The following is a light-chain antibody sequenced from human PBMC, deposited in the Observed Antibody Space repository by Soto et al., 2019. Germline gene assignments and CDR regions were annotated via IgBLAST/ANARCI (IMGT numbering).Light chain of an antibody. Sequence: EIVMTQSPATLYVSPGERATLSCRASQSVSSNLAWYQQKPGQDPRLLIYGASTRATGIPARFSGSGSGTEFTLTISSLQSEDFAVYYGQQYNNWPRVTFGGGTKVEIK. CDR3: QQYNNWPRVT. CDR1: QSVSSN. V-gene: IGKV3-15*01. CDR2: GAS. J-gene: IGKJ4*01.